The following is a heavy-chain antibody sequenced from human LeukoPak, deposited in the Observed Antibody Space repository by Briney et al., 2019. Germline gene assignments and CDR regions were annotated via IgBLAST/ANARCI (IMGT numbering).Heavy chain of an antibody. Sequence: GASVKVSCKASGYTFTRYALHWVRQAPGQRLEWMGWINAGNGHTKYSQQFQGRVTITRDTSASTAYMELSSLRSEDMAVYYCARDQSAYGSGDYYYYDAFDIWGQGTTVTVSS. CDR1: GYTFTRYA. CDR3: ARDQSAYGSGDYYYYDAFDI. J-gene: IGHJ3*02. D-gene: IGHD3-22*01. V-gene: IGHV1-3*03. CDR2: INAGNGHT.